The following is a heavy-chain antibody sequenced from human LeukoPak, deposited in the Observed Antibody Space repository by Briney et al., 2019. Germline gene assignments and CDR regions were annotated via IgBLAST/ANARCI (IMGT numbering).Heavy chain of an antibody. CDR2: IYYSGGT. J-gene: IGHJ4*02. Sequence: SQTLSLTCTVSGGSISSGGYYWSWIRQHPGKGLEWIGYIYYSGGTYYNPSLKSRVTISVDTSKNQFSLKLSSVTAADTAVYYCARARDYDSSGYYGSRYHFDYWGQGTLVTVSS. V-gene: IGHV4-31*03. CDR1: GGSISSGGYY. D-gene: IGHD3-22*01. CDR3: ARARDYDSSGYYGSRYHFDY.